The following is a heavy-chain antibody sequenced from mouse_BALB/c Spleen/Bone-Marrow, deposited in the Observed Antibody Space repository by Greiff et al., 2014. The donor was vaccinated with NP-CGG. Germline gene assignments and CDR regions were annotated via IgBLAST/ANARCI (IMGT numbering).Heavy chain of an antibody. CDR3: ERHAYYDQTEVSFVY. Sequence: EVQLVESGGGLVKSGGSLKLSCAASGFSFNSYGMSWVRQTPEKRLEWVATISGGGSYIFYPDSVKGRFTISRDNAKNNLYLQMKSLRSEDTALYYCERHAYYDQTEVSFVYWGQGTLVTVSA. J-gene: IGHJ3*01. D-gene: IGHD2-4*01. CDR1: GFSFNSYG. V-gene: IGHV5-9-2*01. CDR2: ISGGGSYI.